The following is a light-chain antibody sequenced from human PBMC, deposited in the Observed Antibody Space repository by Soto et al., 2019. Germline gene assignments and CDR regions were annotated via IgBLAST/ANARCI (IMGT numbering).Light chain of an antibody. J-gene: IGKJ1*01. Sequence: DIQMTQSPSSLSASVGDRVTIACRASQGISNYLAWYQQKPGKAPKLLIYDASTLGSGVPSRFSGGGFGTDFTLTISSLQPDDFATYYCQQYSSYSTFGQGTKVDI. CDR1: QGISNY. V-gene: IGKV1-16*01. CDR2: DAS. CDR3: QQYSSYST.